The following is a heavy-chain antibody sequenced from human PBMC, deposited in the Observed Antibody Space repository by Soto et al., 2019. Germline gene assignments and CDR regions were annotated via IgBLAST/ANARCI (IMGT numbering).Heavy chain of an antibody. D-gene: IGHD5-18*01. CDR3: ARIPVDTSMIYWLDP. V-gene: IGHV4-61*08. CDR1: GGSVSSGDYY. CDR2: IYYSGNT. J-gene: IGHJ5*02. Sequence: PSETLSLTCTVSGGSVSSGDYYWSWIRQPPGKGLEWIGYIYYSGNTNYNPSLKSRVIISVDTSKNLFSLKLTSVTAADTAVYYCARIPVDTSMIYWLDPWGQGTLVTLSS.